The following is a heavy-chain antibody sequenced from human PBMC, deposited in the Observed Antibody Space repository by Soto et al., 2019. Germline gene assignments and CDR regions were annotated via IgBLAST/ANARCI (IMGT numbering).Heavy chain of an antibody. CDR1: GGSISSSSYY. D-gene: IGHD3-22*01. CDR3: AQRGYYDSSGYYYFGY. CDR2: IYYSGST. Sequence: SETLSLTCTVSGGSISSSSYYWGWIRQPPGKGLEWIGSIYYSGSTYYNPSLKSRVTISVDTSKNQFSLKLSSVTAADTAVYYCAQRGYYDSSGYYYFGYWGQGTLVTVSS. J-gene: IGHJ4*02. V-gene: IGHV4-39*07.